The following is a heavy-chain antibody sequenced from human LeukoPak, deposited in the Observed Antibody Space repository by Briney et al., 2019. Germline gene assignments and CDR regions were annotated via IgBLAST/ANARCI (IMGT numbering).Heavy chain of an antibody. CDR3: AKDVYCCSTSRAFDY. V-gene: IGHV3-23*01. J-gene: IGHJ4*02. Sequence: GGSLRLSCAASGFTFSSYDMSWVRQAPGKGLEWVAAINCSGGTTYYADSVRRRFTISRDNSKNTLYLQINTLSAEDTAVYYWAKDVYCCSTSRAFDYWGQGTLVTVSS. CDR2: INCSGGTT. D-gene: IGHD2-2*01. CDR1: GFTFSSYD.